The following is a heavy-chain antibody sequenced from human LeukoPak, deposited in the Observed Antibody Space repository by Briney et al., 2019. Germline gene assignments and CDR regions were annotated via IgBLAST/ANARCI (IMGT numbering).Heavy chain of an antibody. Sequence: GGSLRLSCTASGFTSGDYAMSWDRQAPGKGVEWVGFIRNKAYGGTTEYAASVKRRFTISRDDSKSIAYLQINSLKTEDTAVYYCTRGEEGYWGQGTLVTVSS. CDR2: IRNKAYGGTT. D-gene: IGHD1-26*01. J-gene: IGHJ4*02. CDR1: GFTSGDYA. CDR3: TRGEEGY. V-gene: IGHV3-49*04.